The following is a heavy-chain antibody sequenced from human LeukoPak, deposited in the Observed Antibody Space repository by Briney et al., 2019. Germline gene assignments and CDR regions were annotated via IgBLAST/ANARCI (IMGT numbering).Heavy chain of an antibody. CDR3: ARVLMVAASYYFDY. CDR1: GGSISSGDYY. CDR2: IYYTGST. Sequence: SETLSLTCTVSGGSISSGDYYWSWIRQPPGKGLEWIGYIYYTGSTYYNPSLKSRVTISVDTSKNQFSLKLSSVTAADTAVYYCARVLMVAASYYFDYWGQGTLVTVSS. V-gene: IGHV4-30-4*08. D-gene: IGHD6-25*01. J-gene: IGHJ4*02.